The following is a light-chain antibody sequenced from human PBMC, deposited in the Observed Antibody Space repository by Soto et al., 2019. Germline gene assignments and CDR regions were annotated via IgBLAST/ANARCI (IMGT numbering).Light chain of an antibody. CDR3: AAWDDSLSGPCV. CDR1: SSNIGSNY. J-gene: IGLJ1*01. Sequence: QSVLTQPPSASGTPGQRVTISCSGSSSNIGSNYVYWYQQLPGTAPKLLIYSNNQRPSGVPDRFSGSKSGTSASLAISGLRSEDEADYYCAAWDDSLSGPCVFGTGTKLTVL. V-gene: IGLV1-47*02. CDR2: SNN.